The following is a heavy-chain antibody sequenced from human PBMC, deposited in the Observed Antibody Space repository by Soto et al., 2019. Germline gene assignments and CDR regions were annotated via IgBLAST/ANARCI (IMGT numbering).Heavy chain of an antibody. CDR1: CWAFSGYY. CDR2: INHSGST. V-gene: IGHV4-34*01. CDR3: AREVPRYYYGSGRRNWFDP. J-gene: IGHJ5*02. Sequence: LSXTFAVCCWAFSGYYWSWIRQPPGKGLEWIGEINHSGSTNYNPSLKSRVTISVDTSKNQFSLKLSSVTAADTAVYYCAREVPRYYYGSGRRNWFDPWGQGTPVTVYS. D-gene: IGHD3-10*01.